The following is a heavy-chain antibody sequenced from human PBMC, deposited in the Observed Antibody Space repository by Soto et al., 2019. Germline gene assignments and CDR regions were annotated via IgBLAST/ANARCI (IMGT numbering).Heavy chain of an antibody. CDR2: IIPIFRSA. D-gene: IGHD3-22*01. V-gene: IGHV1-69*01. CDR1: GGDFINYV. CDR3: ERDLYYDGVGYHYESAY. Sequence: QVQLVQSGAEVKKPGSSVKVSCKASGGDFINYVISWVRQAPGQGLEWMGGIIPIFRSANYAQKFQGRVTIAADESKTTAYMELTTMTSEDTAVYYCERDLYYDGVGYHYESAYWGQGTLVIVYS. J-gene: IGHJ4*02.